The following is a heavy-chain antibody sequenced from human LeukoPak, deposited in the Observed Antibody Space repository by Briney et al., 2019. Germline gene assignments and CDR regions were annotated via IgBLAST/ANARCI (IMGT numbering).Heavy chain of an antibody. V-gene: IGHV4-59*01. D-gene: IGHD6-13*01. CDR3: ATGYSSTWYYFDY. CDR1: GDSISSYY. J-gene: IGHJ4*02. Sequence: PSETLSLTCTVSGDSISSYYWSWIRQPPGKGLEWIGYIYHSGSTNYNPSLKSRVTISADTSKDQFSMKLASVTAADTAVYYCATGYSSTWYYFDYWGQGTLVTVSS. CDR2: IYHSGST.